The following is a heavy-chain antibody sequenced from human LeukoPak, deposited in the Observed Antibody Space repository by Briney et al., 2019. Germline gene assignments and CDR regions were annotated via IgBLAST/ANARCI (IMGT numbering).Heavy chain of an antibody. CDR2: ISGSGGST. CDR1: GFTFSSHA. CDR3: AKGSSGTAMVAYYFDY. Sequence: PGGSLRLSCAASGFTFSSHAMSWVRPAPGKGLEWVSAISGSGGSTYYADSPKGRFTLSRDNSKNTLYMQMNSLRAEDTAVYYCAKGSSGTAMVAYYFDYWGQGTLVTVSS. D-gene: IGHD5-18*01. J-gene: IGHJ4*02. V-gene: IGHV3-23*01.